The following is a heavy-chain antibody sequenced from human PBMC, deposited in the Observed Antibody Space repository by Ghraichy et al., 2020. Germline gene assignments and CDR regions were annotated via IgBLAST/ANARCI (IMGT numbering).Heavy chain of an antibody. D-gene: IGHD5-12*01. CDR2: ISYDGSNK. J-gene: IGHJ4*02. V-gene: IGHV3-30*04. Sequence: GGSLRLSCAVSGFIFSSYAMHWVRQAPGKGLEWVAVISYDGSNKYYADSVKGRFTISRDNSKNTLYLQMNSLRAEDTAVYYCARDNVWMDTHYYFDYWGQGTLVTVSS. CDR3: ARDNVWMDTHYYFDY. CDR1: GFIFSSYA.